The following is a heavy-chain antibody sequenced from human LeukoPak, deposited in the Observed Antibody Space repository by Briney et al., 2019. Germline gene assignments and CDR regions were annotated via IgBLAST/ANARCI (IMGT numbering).Heavy chain of an antibody. V-gene: IGHV1-2*02. CDR1: GYTFSGYY. CDR3: ARASSGWYDY. Sequence: ASVKVSCKASGYTFSGYYLHWVRQAPGQGLVWMGWISPNSGGTNYAQKFQGRVTMTGDTSISTAYMELSRLRSDDTAVYYCARASSGWYDYWGQGTLVTVSS. J-gene: IGHJ4*02. CDR2: ISPNSGGT. D-gene: IGHD6-19*01.